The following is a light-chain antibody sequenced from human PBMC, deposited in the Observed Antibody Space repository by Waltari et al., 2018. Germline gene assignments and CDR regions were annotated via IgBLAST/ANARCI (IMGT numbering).Light chain of an antibody. J-gene: IGKJ1*01. V-gene: IGKV3-20*01. Sequence: EIVLTQSPGTLSLYPGARATFSCRASQSVSRTLAWYQQKPGQAPRLLIYDASSRATGIPDRFSGSGSGTDFSLTISRLEPEDFAVYYCQKYGTLPATFGQGTKVEIK. CDR3: QKYGTLPAT. CDR1: QSVSRT. CDR2: DAS.